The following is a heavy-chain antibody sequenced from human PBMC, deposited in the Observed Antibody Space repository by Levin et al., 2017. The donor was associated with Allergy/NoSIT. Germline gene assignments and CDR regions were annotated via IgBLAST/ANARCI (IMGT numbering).Heavy chain of an antibody. Sequence: ASVKVSCAASGFTFSSYAMSWVRQAPGKGLEWVSAISGSGGSTYYADSVKGRFTISRDNSKNTLYLQMNSLRAEDTAVYYCAKGVAARPSYYYGMDVWGQGTTVTVSS. D-gene: IGHD6-6*01. J-gene: IGHJ6*02. CDR1: GFTFSSYA. CDR2: ISGSGGST. CDR3: AKGVAARPSYYYGMDV. V-gene: IGHV3-23*01.